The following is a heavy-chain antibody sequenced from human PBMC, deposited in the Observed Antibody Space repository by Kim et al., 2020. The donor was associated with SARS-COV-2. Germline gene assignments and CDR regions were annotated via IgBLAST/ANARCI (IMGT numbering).Heavy chain of an antibody. J-gene: IGHJ6*01. CDR1: GFDFGTHS. Sequence: GGSLRLSCAASGFDFGTHSMNWVRQAPGKGLEWVSSIGGASNYIYYADSVKGRFTISRDNAKNSLYLQMNSLRDEDTAVYYCPIGGHCSSTSRYFYYY. D-gene: IGHD2-2*01. CDR3: PIGGHCSSTSRYFYYY. V-gene: IGHV3-21*01. CDR2: IGGASNYI.